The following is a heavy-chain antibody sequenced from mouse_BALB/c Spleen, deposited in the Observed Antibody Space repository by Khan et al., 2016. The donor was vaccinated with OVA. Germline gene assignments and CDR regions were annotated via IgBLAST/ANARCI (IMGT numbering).Heavy chain of an antibody. CDR2: VSTGGGYT. V-gene: IGHV5-6*01. CDR3: ARLAYYYDSEGFAY. Sequence: EVQLVESGGDLVKPGGSLKLSCAASGFTFSTYGMPWVRQTPDKRLEWVATVSTGGGYTYYPDSVKGRSTISRDNAKNTLYLQMSSLKSEDTAMFYCARLAYYYDSEGFAYWGQGTLVTVSA. J-gene: IGHJ3*01. D-gene: IGHD1-1*01. CDR1: GFTFSTYG.